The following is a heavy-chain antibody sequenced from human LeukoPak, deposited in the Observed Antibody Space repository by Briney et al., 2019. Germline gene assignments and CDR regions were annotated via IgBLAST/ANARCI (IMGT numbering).Heavy chain of an antibody. V-gene: IGHV1-2*02. Sequence: GASVKVSCKASGYTCTGYYIHWVRQAPGHGLEWMGWINPTSGGTNYAQKFQGRVTMTRDTSISTAYMELSRLRSDDTAVYYCARHVGYSNWFDPWGQGTLVTVSS. D-gene: IGHD2-15*01. J-gene: IGHJ5*02. CDR2: INPTSGGT. CDR3: ARHVGYSNWFDP. CDR1: GYTCTGYY.